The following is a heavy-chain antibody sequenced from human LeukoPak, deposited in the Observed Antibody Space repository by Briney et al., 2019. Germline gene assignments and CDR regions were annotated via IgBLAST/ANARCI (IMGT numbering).Heavy chain of an antibody. D-gene: IGHD2-15*01. J-gene: IGHJ4*02. Sequence: GRSLRLSCAASGFTFSSYGMHWVRQAPGKGLEWVAVISYDGGNKYYADSVKGRFTISRDNSKNTLYLQMNSLRAEDTAVYYCAKGEEVVAATLPFFDYWGQGTLVTVSS. V-gene: IGHV3-30*18. CDR2: ISYDGGNK. CDR1: GFTFSSYG. CDR3: AKGEEVVAATLPFFDY.